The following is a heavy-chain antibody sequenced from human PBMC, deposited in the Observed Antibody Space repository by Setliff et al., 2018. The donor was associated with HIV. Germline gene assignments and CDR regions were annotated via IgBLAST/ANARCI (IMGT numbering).Heavy chain of an antibody. CDR1: GYTFTNNA. Sequence: ASVKVSCKASGYTFTNNAIGWVRQAPGKGLEWMGRIDPEDGETIYGAKFQGRVTMTADTSAATAYMVLSSLRSEDTALYYCGTVRIAVPDDFDFWGQGTLVTVSS. D-gene: IGHD6-19*01. CDR2: IDPEDGET. J-gene: IGHJ4*02. V-gene: IGHV1-69-2*01. CDR3: GTVRIAVPDDFDF.